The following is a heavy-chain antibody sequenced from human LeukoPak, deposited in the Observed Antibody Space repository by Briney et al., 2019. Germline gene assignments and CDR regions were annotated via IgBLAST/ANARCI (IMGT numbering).Heavy chain of an antibody. CDR3: ARGGIQVSGIDEFDY. J-gene: IGHJ4*02. V-gene: IGHV3-13*01. CDR1: GFTFIDYD. Sequence: GGSLRLSCAASGFTFIDYDMHWVRQVIGKGLEWGSAIGIRGDTHYSGSVKGRFTISRENAESSLYLQMNSLRAEDTAVYYCARGGIQVSGIDEFDYWGQGTLVTVSS. CDR2: IGIRGDT. D-gene: IGHD6-19*01.